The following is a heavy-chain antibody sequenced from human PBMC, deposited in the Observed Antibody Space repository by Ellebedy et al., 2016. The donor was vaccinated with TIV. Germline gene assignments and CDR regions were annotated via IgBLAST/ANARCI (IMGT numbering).Heavy chain of an antibody. CDR1: GYTFTSYG. Sequence: AASVKVSCKASGYTFTSYGISWVRQAPGQGLEWMGWISAYNGNTNYAQKLQGRVTMTTDTSTSTADMELRSLRSDDTAVYYCARGGQPRYYDSSGAPEYFQHWGQGTLVTVSS. V-gene: IGHV1-18*01. D-gene: IGHD3-22*01. J-gene: IGHJ1*01. CDR3: ARGGQPRYYDSSGAPEYFQH. CDR2: ISAYNGNT.